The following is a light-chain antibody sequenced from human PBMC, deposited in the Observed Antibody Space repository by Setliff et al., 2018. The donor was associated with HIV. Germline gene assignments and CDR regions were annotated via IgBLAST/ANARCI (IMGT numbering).Light chain of an antibody. V-gene: IGLV2-14*03. CDR1: SSDVGGYDF. CDR3: ASYRSPATYV. J-gene: IGLJ1*01. Sequence: QSALTQPASVSGSPGQSITISRIGTSSDVGGYDFVSWYQQRPGKAPKLIIFDVSERPSGVSHRFSASKSGNTASLTISGLQTEDEANYFCASYRSPATYVFGIGTKVTVL. CDR2: DVS.